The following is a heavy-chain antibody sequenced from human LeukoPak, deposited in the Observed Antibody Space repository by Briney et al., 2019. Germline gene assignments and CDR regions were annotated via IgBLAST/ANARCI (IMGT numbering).Heavy chain of an antibody. J-gene: IGHJ4*02. V-gene: IGHV4-34*01. CDR1: GGSFSGYY. D-gene: IGHD3-3*01. CDR2: INHSGST. CDR3: ARTYYDFWSGYYKGLFDY. Sequence: SETLSLTCAVYGGSFSGYYWSWIRQPPGKGLEWIGEINHSGSTNYNPSLKSRVTISVDTSKNQFSLKLSSVTAADTAVYYCARTYYDFWSGYYKGLFDYWGQGTLVTVSS.